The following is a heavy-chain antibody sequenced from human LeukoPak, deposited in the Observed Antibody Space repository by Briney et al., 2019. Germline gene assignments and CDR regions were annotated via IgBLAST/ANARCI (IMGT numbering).Heavy chain of an antibody. D-gene: IGHD4-17*01. J-gene: IGHJ4*02. V-gene: IGHV1-2*02. CDR2: INPNSGGT. CDR3: AREGAYGDYAFDY. CDR1: GYTFTCYY. Sequence: ASVKVSCKAEGYTFTCYYMHWVRQAPGQGLEWMGWINPNSGGTKYAQKFQGRVTMTRDTSISTAYMELSRLRSDDTAVYYCAREGAYGDYAFDYWGQGTLVTVSS.